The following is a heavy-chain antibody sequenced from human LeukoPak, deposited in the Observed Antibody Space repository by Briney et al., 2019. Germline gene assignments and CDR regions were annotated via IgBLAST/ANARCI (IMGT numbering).Heavy chain of an antibody. J-gene: IGHJ4*02. CDR1: GYTFNKYG. D-gene: IGHD6-19*01. V-gene: IGHV1-18*01. CDR2: ISCYNGGT. CDR3: ARDPSNTSGRNLFFDY. Sequence: ASVKVSCKASGYTFNKYGVSWVRQAPGQGLEWLAWISCYNGGTNYAQKFQGRVTVTTDTSTSTVFMELRNLNTDDTAVYYCARDPSNTSGRNLFFDYWGQGTLVTVSS.